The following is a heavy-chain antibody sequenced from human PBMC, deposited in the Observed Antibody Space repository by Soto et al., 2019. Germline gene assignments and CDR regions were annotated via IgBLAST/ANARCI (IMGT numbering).Heavy chain of an antibody. D-gene: IGHD5-12*01. V-gene: IGHV1-8*01. CDR3: ARTGGFSGYNLKISSYYYYYYMDV. CDR2: MNPNSGNT. J-gene: IGHJ6*03. CDR1: GYTFTSYD. Sequence: ASVKVSCKASGYTFTSYDINWVRQATGQGLEWMGWMNPNSGNTGYAQKFQGRVTMTRNTSISTAYMELSSLRSEDTAVYYCARTGGFSGYNLKISSYYYYYYMDVWGKGTTVTVSS.